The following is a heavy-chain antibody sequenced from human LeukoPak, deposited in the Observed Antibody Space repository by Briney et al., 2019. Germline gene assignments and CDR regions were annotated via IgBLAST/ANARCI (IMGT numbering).Heavy chain of an antibody. D-gene: IGHD4-17*01. V-gene: IGHV4-59*01. J-gene: IGHJ4*02. CDR2: IYYSGST. CDR3: ARGGYDYGEPYYFNY. Sequence: SGTLSLTCTVSGGSISSYYWSWIRQPPGKGLEWIGYIYYSGSTNYNPSLKSRVTISVDTSKNQFSLKLSSVTAADTAVYYCARGGYDYGEPYYFNYWGQGTLVTVSS. CDR1: GGSISSYY.